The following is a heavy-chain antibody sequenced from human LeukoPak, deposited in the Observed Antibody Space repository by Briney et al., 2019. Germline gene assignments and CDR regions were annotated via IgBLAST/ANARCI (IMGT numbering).Heavy chain of an antibody. D-gene: IGHD2-8*01. J-gene: IGHJ4*02. CDR1: GFTFSSYG. CDR3: ARDWGITSLCMFDY. V-gene: IGHV3-7*01. Sequence: HPGGSLRLSCAASGFTFSSYGMHWVRQAPGKGLEWVANIKQDGSEKYYVDSVKGRFTISRDNAKNSLYLQMNSLRAEDTAVYYCARDWGITSLCMFDYWGQGTLVTVSS. CDR2: IKQDGSEK.